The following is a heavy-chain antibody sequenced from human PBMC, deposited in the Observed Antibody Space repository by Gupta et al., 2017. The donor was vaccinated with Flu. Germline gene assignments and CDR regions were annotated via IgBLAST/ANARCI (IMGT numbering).Heavy chain of an antibody. D-gene: IGHD3-10*01. V-gene: IGHV1-8*01. CDR3: ARERDHDSGDFVVRGMDV. J-gene: IGHJ6*02. Sequence: MGWMNPKSDNTAYTQKFQGRVTMTRDTSTNIAYMELSSLTSEDTAVYYCARERDHDSGDFVVRGMDVWGQGTKGTVSS. CDR2: MNPKSDNT.